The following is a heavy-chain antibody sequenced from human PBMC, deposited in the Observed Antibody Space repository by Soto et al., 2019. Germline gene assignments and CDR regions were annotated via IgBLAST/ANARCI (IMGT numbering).Heavy chain of an antibody. Sequence: PVGSLRLSCAASGFTVSSNYMSWVRQAPGKGLEWVSVLFSGGSTYYADSVKGRFTISRDNSKNTLYLQMNSLRVEDTAIYYCARVGTVHSYYFDYWGQGTLVTVSS. CDR2: LFSGGST. V-gene: IGHV3-53*01. CDR1: GFTVSSNY. J-gene: IGHJ4*02. D-gene: IGHD1-7*01. CDR3: ARVGTVHSYYFDY.